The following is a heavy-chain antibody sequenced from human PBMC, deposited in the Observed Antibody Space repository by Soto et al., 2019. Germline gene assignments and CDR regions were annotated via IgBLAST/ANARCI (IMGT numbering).Heavy chain of an antibody. CDR3: ASNTAMVTKTYYYYGMDV. Sequence: GESLKISCKGSGYSFTSYWIGWVRQMPGKGLEWMGIIYPGDSDTRYSPSFQGQVTISADKSISTAYLQWSSLKVSDTAMYYCASNTAMVTKTYYYYGMDVWGQGTTVTVSS. J-gene: IGHJ6*02. CDR2: IYPGDSDT. D-gene: IGHD5-18*01. CDR1: GYSFTSYW. V-gene: IGHV5-51*01.